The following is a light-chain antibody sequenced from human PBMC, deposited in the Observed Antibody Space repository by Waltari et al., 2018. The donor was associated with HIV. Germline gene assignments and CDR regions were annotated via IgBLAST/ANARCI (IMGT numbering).Light chain of an antibody. CDR2: KAS. CDR3: QQYNRYST. V-gene: IGKV1-5*03. CDR1: QSISSW. J-gene: IGKJ1*01. Sequence: DIQMTQSPSTLSASVGDRVTITCRPSQSISSWLAWYQQKPGKAPKLLIYKASTLESGVPSRFSGSGSGTEFTLTISSLQPDDFATYYCQQYNRYSTFGQGTKVEIK.